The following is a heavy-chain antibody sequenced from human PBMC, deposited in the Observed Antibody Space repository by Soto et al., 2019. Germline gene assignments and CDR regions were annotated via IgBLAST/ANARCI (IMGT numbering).Heavy chain of an antibody. Sequence: QVQLVHSGAEVKKPGSSLKVSCKASGGTFSRYSITWVRQAPGHGLEWIGRIIPIFGIASYAQKLQGRVTITTDETTSTAYMELSSLRSDDTAVYYCAREDRDRETGLVPAAIDGMDVWGQGTTVTVSS. V-gene: IGHV1-69*05. CDR3: AREDRDRETGLVPAAIDGMDV. CDR2: IIPIFGIA. D-gene: IGHD2-2*01. CDR1: GGTFSRYS. J-gene: IGHJ6*02.